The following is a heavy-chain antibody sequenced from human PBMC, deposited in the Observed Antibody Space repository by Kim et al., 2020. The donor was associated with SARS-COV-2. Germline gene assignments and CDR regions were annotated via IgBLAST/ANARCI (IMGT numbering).Heavy chain of an antibody. V-gene: IGHV3-33*01. CDR3: ARGEPLGDYYYIYV. Sequence: GGSLRLSCAASGFTFGSYGMHWVRQAPGKGLEWVAVLWYDGSNMYYADSVKGRFTISRDNSKNTPYLQMNSLRAEDTAVYYCARGEPLGDYYYIYVCGE. CDR2: LWYDGSNM. D-gene: IGHD1-26*01. J-gene: IGHJ6*03. CDR1: GFTFGSYG.